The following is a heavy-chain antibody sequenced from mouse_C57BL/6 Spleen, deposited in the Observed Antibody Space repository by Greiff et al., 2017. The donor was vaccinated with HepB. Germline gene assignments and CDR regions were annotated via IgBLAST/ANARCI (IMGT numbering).Heavy chain of an antibody. CDR2: INPNNGGT. Sequence: EVQLQQSGPELVKPGASVKISCKASGYTFTDYYMNWVKQSHGKSLEWIGDINPNNGGTSYNQKFKGKATLTVDKSSSTAYIELRSLTSEDSAVYYCAKLGGGYVDVWGTGTTVTVSS. CDR3: AKLGGGYVDV. J-gene: IGHJ1*03. D-gene: IGHD4-1*01. CDR1: GYTFTDYY. V-gene: IGHV1-26*01.